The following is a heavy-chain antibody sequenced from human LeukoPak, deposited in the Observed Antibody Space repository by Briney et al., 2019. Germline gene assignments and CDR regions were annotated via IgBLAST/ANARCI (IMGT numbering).Heavy chain of an antibody. Sequence: PGRSLRLSCAASGFTFSSYAMHWVRQAPGKGLEWVAVISYDGSNKYYADSVKGRFTISRDNFKNTLYLQMNSLRAEDTAVYYCARAYGDFPFDYWGQGTLVTVSS. CDR1: GFTFSSYA. V-gene: IGHV3-30-3*01. J-gene: IGHJ4*02. CDR3: ARAYGDFPFDY. CDR2: ISYDGSNK. D-gene: IGHD4-17*01.